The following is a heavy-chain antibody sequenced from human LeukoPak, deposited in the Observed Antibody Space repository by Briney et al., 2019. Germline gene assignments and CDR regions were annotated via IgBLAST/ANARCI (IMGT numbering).Heavy chain of an antibody. CDR2: IYYSGST. D-gene: IGHD3-3*01. V-gene: IGHV4-59*01. CDR3: ARAGNEWLLSFDY. CDR1: GFTFSTYW. J-gene: IGHJ4*02. Sequence: GSLRLSCAGSGFTFSTYWMNWVRQAPGKGLEWIGYIYYSGSTNYNPSLKSRVTISVDTSKNQFSLKLSSVTAADTAVYYCARAGNEWLLSFDYWGQGTLVTVSS.